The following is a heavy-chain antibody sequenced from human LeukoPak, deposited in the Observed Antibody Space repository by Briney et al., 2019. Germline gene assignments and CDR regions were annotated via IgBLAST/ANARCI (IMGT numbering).Heavy chain of an antibody. D-gene: IGHD4-17*01. CDR3: ARLKRATVTTSFYYYYYMDV. Sequence: GGSLRLSCAASGFTFSSYSMNWVRQAPGKGLEWVSSISSSSSYIYYADSVKGRFTISRDNAKNSLYLQMNSLRAEDTAVYYCARLKRATVTTSFYYYYYMDVWGKGTTVTVSS. V-gene: IGHV3-21*01. J-gene: IGHJ6*03. CDR2: ISSSSSYI. CDR1: GFTFSSYS.